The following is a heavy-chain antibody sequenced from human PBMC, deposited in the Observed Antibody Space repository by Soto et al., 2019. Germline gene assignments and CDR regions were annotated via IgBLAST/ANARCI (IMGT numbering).Heavy chain of an antibody. CDR1: GGTFGRNA. Sequence: QVVLVQSGAEVKNPGSSVKVSCKASGGTFGRNAINWVRQAPGQGFEWMGGIIPMFDTANHAQKFRDRIMITADESTNTAYLELNNLRSEDTAIYYCARPQGSGWRFNALDFWGKGTMVTVSS. D-gene: IGHD6-19*01. J-gene: IGHJ3*01. CDR3: ARPQGSGWRFNALDF. CDR2: IIPMFDTA. V-gene: IGHV1-69*01.